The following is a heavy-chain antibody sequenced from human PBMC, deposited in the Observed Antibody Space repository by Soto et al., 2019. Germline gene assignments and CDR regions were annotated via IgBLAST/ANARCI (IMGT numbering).Heavy chain of an antibody. J-gene: IGHJ6*03. CDR1: GFSLNGYA. V-gene: IGHV3-48*01. CDR2: ISSSSGAI. CDR3: ARDPSVGSTFYYYMDV. Sequence: EVQLVESGGGLAQPGGSLRLSCAASGFSLNGYAMNWVRQAPGRGLEWVSYISSSSGAIDYADSVKGRFTVSRDNAKNLLYLQMNGLRAEDTALYCCARDPSVGSTFYYYMDVWGEGTPVTVSS. D-gene: IGHD6-13*01.